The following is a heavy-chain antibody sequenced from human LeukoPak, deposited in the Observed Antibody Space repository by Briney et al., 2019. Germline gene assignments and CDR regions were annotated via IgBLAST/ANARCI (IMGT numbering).Heavy chain of an antibody. D-gene: IGHD2-2*01. CDR3: ARAGQLLRGNWFDP. J-gene: IGHJ5*02. CDR2: IIPIFGTA. V-gene: IGHV1-69*13. CDR1: GGTFSSYA. Sequence: SVKVSCKASGGTFSSYAISWVRQAPGHGLEWMGGIIPIFGTANYAQKFQGRVTITADESTSTAYMELSSLRSEDTAVYYCARAGQLLRGNWFDPWGQGTLVTVSS.